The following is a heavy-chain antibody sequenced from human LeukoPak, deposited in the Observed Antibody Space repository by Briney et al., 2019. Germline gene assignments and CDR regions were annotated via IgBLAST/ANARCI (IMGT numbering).Heavy chain of an antibody. CDR2: INHSGST. CDR1: GGSFSGYY. J-gene: IGHJ4*02. CDR3: ASRYYYGSGSYPDY. Sequence: PPETLSLTCAVYGGSFSGYYWSWIRQPPGKGLEWIGEINHSGSTNYNPSLKSRVTISVDTSKNQFSLKLSSVTAADTAVYYCASRYYYGSGSYPDYWGQGTLVTVSS. V-gene: IGHV4-34*01. D-gene: IGHD3-10*01.